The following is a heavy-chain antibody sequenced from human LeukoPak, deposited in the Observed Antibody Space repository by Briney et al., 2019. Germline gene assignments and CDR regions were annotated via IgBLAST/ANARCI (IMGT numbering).Heavy chain of an antibody. V-gene: IGHV3-21*01. CDR1: GFTFSSYS. Sequence: GGSLRLSCAASGFTFSSYSMNWVRQAPGKGLEWVSSISSSSSYIYYADSVKGRFTISRDNAKNSLYLQMNSLRAEDTAVYYCAKDRSTVNYYYMDVWGRGTTVTVSS. CDR2: ISSSSSYI. D-gene: IGHD4-17*01. J-gene: IGHJ6*03. CDR3: AKDRSTVNYYYMDV.